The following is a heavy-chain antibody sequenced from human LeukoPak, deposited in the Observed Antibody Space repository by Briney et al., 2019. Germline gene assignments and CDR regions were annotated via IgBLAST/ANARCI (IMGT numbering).Heavy chain of an antibody. J-gene: IGHJ5*02. CDR1: GGSISSGGYS. CDR3: ATVDMVRGSVFDP. V-gene: IGHV4-30-2*01. CDR2: IYHSGST. Sequence: PSETLSLTCTVSGGSISSGGYSWSWIRQPPGKGLEWIGYIYHSGSTYYNPSLKSRVTISLDRSKNQFSLKLTSVTAADTAVYYCATVDMVRGSVFDPWGQGTLVTVSS. D-gene: IGHD3-10*01.